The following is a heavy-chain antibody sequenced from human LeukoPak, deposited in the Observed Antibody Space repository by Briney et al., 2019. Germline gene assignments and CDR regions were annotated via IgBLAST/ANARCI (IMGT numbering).Heavy chain of an antibody. CDR3: ARGTGGRD. Sequence: PSETLSLTCTVSGGSISSYYWSWIRQPPGKGLEWIGYIYYSGSTYYNPSLKSRVTISVDTSKNQFSLKLSSVTAADTAVYYCARGTGGRDWGQGTLVTVSS. D-gene: IGHD1-1*01. CDR1: GGSISSYY. CDR2: IYYSGST. V-gene: IGHV4-59*06. J-gene: IGHJ4*02.